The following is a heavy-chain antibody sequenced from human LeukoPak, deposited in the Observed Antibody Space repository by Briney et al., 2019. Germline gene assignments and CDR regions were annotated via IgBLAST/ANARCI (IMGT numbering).Heavy chain of an antibody. D-gene: IGHD3-22*01. CDR2: IKQDGSEK. J-gene: IGHJ4*02. CDR3: AGHAPDPYYYDSSGYYFDY. V-gene: IGHV3-7*01. CDR1: GFTFSSYW. Sequence: PGGSLRLSCAASGFTFSSYWMSWVRQAPGKGLEWVANIKQDGSEKYYVDSVKGRFTISRDNAKNSLYLQMNSLRAEDTAVYYCAGHAPDPYYYDSSGYYFDYWGQGTLVTVSS.